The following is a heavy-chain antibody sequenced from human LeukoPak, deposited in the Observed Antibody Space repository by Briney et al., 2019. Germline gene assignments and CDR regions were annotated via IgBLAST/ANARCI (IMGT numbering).Heavy chain of an antibody. CDR2: ISYDGSNK. J-gene: IGHJ3*02. Sequence: PGGSLRLSCAASGSTFSSYAMHWVRQAPGKGLEWVAVISYDGSNKYYADSVKGRFTISRDNSKNTLYLQMNSLRAEDTAVYYCARGDAGDAFDIWGQGTMVTVSS. D-gene: IGHD3-10*01. CDR3: ARGDAGDAFDI. CDR1: GSTFSSYA. V-gene: IGHV3-30-3*01.